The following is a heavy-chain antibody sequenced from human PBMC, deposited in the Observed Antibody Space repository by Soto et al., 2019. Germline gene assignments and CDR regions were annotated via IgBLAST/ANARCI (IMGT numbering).Heavy chain of an antibody. J-gene: IGHJ4*02. Sequence: QVQLVQSGAEVKKPGASVRVSCKASGYTFTSYGVSWVRQAPGQGLEWMGWISAYNGNTKYAQKLQGRLTITTDTSTSTAYMELRSLRSDDTAMYYCAMDPALHVDTAQKFDYRGQGTLVTVSS. D-gene: IGHD5-18*01. CDR1: GYTFTSYG. CDR2: ISAYNGNT. CDR3: AMDPALHVDTAQKFDY. V-gene: IGHV1-18*04.